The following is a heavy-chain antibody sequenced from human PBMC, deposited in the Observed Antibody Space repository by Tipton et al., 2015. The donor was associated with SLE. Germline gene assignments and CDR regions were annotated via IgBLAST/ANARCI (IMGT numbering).Heavy chain of an antibody. V-gene: IGHV4-61*02. CDR3: ACQYSSSYNRFDS. J-gene: IGHJ5*01. D-gene: IGHD6-6*01. CDR2: IYTSGST. CDR1: GGSISSGSYY. Sequence: TLSLTCTVSGGSISSGSYYWSWIRQPAGKGLEWIGRIYTSGSTNYNPSLKSRVTISVDTSKNQFSLKLSSVTAADTAVYYCACQYSSSYNRFDSWGQGTLVTVSS.